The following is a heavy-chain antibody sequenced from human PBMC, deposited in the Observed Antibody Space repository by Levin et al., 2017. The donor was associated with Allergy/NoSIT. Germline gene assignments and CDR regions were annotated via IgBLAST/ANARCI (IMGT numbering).Heavy chain of an antibody. CDR2: ISSSSTYI. V-gene: IGHV3-21*01. Sequence: GGSLRLSCAVSGFTFSSYNMEWVRQAPGKGLEWVSFISSSSTYIYYADSVKGRFTISKDNAKNSLYLQMHSLRAEDTAVYYCARAKCETYGDYCYYYMDVWGKGTTVTVSS. D-gene: IGHD4-17*01. CDR3: ARAKCETYGDYCYYYMDV. CDR1: GFTFSSYN. J-gene: IGHJ6*03.